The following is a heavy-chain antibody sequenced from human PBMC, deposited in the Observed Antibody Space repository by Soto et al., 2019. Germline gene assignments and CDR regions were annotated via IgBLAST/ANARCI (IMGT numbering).Heavy chain of an antibody. CDR3: ATYRKFFQI. CDR2: IYNSGST. CDR1: GGYISGGYYS. J-gene: IGHJ3*02. Sequence: QLQLQESGSGLVKPSQTLSLTCAVSGGYISGGYYSWSWIRQPPGKGLVWIGFIYNSGSTYYNSSLKSPVPISVDRSKDLSCLYFIFLSAADTAVYYCATYRKFFQILGQGTKVTVSS. V-gene: IGHV4-30-2*01.